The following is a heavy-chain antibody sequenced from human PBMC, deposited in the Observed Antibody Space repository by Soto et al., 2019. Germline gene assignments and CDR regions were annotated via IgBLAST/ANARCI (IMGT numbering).Heavy chain of an antibody. CDR2: VFHSGGA. J-gene: IGHJ4*02. CDR3: ARKAWVRFDV. CDR1: GAPISGSIW. D-gene: IGHD3-16*01. V-gene: IGHV4-4*02. Sequence: XETLSITCAVSGAPISGSIWWTWVRQPPGKGLEWIGEVFHSGGANYNPSLKSRVSMSVDTYRSQFSLELNSVTAADTAVYYCARKAWVRFDVWGQGIMVTVSS.